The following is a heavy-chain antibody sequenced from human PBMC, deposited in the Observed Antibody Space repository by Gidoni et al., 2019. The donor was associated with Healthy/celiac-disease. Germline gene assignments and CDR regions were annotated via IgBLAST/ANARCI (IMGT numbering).Heavy chain of an antibody. CDR2: ISGSGGST. CDR3: AKDVAAAAPVGPIDY. CDR1: GFPFSSYA. J-gene: IGHJ4*02. V-gene: IGHV3-23*01. D-gene: IGHD6-13*01. Sequence: EVQLLESGGGLVQPGGSLGLSCADSGFPFSSYAMSWVRQAPGKGLEWVSAISGSGGSTYYADSVKGRFTISRDNSKNTLYLQMNSLRAEDTAVYYCAKDVAAAAPVGPIDYWGQGTLVTVSS.